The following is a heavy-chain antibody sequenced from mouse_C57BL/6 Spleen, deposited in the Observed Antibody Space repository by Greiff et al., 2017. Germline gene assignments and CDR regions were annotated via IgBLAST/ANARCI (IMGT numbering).Heavy chain of an antibody. CDR1: GYAFSSYW. CDR3: ARGGYYGSSLHWYFDV. V-gene: IGHV1-80*01. CDR2: IYPGDGDT. D-gene: IGHD1-1*01. J-gene: IGHJ1*03. Sequence: VQLQQSGAELVKPGASVKISCKASGYAFSSYWMNWVKQRPGKGLEWIGQIYPGDGDTNYNGKFKGKATLTADKSSSTAYMQLSSLTSEDSAVYFCARGGYYGSSLHWYFDVWGTGTTVTVAS.